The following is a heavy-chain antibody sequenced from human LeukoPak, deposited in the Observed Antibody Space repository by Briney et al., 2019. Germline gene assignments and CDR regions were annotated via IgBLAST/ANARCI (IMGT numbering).Heavy chain of an antibody. Sequence: GRSLRLSCAASGFTFSNYAMHWVRQAPGKGLEWVAVILYDGSRKYYADSVKGRFTISRDNSKNTLYLQMNSLRAEDTAVYYCARDDYGGKLDIWGQGTVVTVSS. J-gene: IGHJ3*02. CDR3: ARDDYGGKLDI. D-gene: IGHD4-23*01. CDR1: GFTFSNYA. V-gene: IGHV3-30-3*01. CDR2: ILYDGSRK.